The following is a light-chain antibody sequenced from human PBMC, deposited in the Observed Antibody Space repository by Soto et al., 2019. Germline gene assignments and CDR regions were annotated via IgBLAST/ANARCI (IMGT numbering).Light chain of an antibody. CDR1: QSVSSSY. CDR2: GAS. Sequence: EIVLTQSPGTLSLSPGERATLSCRASQSVSSSYLAWYQQKPGQAPRPLIYGASSRAIGIPDRFSGSGSGTDFTLTISRLEPEEVAVYYRPQYGSTPWTFGQGTKVDI. V-gene: IGKV3-20*01. J-gene: IGKJ1*01. CDR3: PQYGSTPWT.